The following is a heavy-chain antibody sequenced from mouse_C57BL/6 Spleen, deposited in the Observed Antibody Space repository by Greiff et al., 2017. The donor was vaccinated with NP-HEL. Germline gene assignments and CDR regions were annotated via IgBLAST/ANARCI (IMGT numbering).Heavy chain of an antibody. CDR1: GYAFSSYW. Sequence: VQRVESGAELVKPGASVKISCKASGYAFSSYWMNWVKQRPGKGLEWIGQIYPGDGDTNYNGKFKGKATLTADKSSSTAYMQLSSLTSEDSAVYFCARSDGNYRAMDYWGQGTSVTVSS. V-gene: IGHV1-80*01. CDR2: IYPGDGDT. J-gene: IGHJ4*01. CDR3: ARSDGNYRAMDY. D-gene: IGHD2-1*01.